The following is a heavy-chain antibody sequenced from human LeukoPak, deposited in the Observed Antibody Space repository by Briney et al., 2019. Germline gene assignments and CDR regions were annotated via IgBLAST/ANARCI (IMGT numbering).Heavy chain of an antibody. CDR1: GFTFSKAW. V-gene: IGHV3-15*01. J-gene: IGHJ4*02. Sequence: GGSLRLSCAASGFTFSKAWMSWVRQAPGKGLEWVARIRGYTDGGTTEYAAPVKGRFAISRDDSKNTLYLQMNSLKTEDTAVYYCITFGGAIVHYWGQGTLVTVSS. D-gene: IGHD3-16*02. CDR2: IRGYTDGGTT. CDR3: ITFGGAIVHY.